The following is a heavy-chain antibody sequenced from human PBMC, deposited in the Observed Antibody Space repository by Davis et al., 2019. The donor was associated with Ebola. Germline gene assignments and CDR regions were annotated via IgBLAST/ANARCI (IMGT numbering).Heavy chain of an antibody. V-gene: IGHV3-66*01. CDR1: GFTVSSNY. CDR2: IYSGGSK. D-gene: IGHD3-10*01. CDR3: ARGLLWFGDNPAYYFDY. Sequence: GESLKISCAASGFTVSSNYMSWVRQAPGKGLEWVAVIYSGGSKYYADSVKGRFTISRDNSKNTLYLQMNSLRAEDTAVYYCARGLLWFGDNPAYYFDYWGQGTLVTVSS. J-gene: IGHJ4*02.